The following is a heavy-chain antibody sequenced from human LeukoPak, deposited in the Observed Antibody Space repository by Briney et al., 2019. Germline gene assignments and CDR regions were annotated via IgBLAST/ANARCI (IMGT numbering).Heavy chain of an antibody. D-gene: IGHD1-26*01. CDR3: VRGGIVGATIQDY. Sequence: SETLSLTCTVSGGSINNYYWSWIRQPPGKGLEWIGYIYYTGISYYSPSLKSRVTISVDTSKNQFSLRLSSVTAADTAVYYCVRGGIVGATIQDYWGQGTLVTVSS. V-gene: IGHV4-59*01. J-gene: IGHJ4*02. CDR2: IYYTGIS. CDR1: GGSINNYY.